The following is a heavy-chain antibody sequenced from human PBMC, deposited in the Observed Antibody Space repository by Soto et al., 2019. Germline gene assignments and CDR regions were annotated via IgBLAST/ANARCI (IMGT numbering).Heavy chain of an antibody. CDR1: GFTFSSYG. D-gene: IGHD2-2*01. V-gene: IGHV3-30*18. Sequence: QVQLVESGGGVVQPGRSLRLSCAASGFTFSSYGMHWVRQAPGKGLEWVAVISYDGSNKYYADSVKGRFTISRDNSKNTLYLQMNSLRAEDTAVYYCAKEPDIALVPAANHYGMDVWGQGTTVTVS. J-gene: IGHJ6*02. CDR2: ISYDGSNK. CDR3: AKEPDIALVPAANHYGMDV.